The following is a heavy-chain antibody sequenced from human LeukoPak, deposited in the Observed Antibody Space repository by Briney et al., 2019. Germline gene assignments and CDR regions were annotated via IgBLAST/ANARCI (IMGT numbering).Heavy chain of an antibody. Sequence: GGSLRLSCVASGFTFNTYGMHWVRQAPGKGLEWVALIWYDGSNKYYADSVKGRFTISRDNSKNTVSLQMNSLRGEDTAVYYCARGEPRGGSVGATGSYWGQGTLVTVSS. D-gene: IGHD1-26*01. V-gene: IGHV3-33*01. CDR2: IWYDGSNK. CDR1: GFTFNTYG. J-gene: IGHJ4*02. CDR3: ARGEPRGGSVGATGSY.